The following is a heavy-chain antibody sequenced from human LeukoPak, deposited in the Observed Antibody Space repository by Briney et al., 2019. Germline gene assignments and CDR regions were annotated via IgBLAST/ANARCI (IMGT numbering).Heavy chain of an antibody. CDR1: GFTFSDYY. J-gene: IGHJ4*02. V-gene: IGHV3-11*01. CDR2: ISSSGSTI. Sequence: GGSLRLSWAASGFTFSDYYMNWSRQAPGKGLEGVSYISSSGSTIYDEDSVKGRFTVYRDNDKNSLYLQMNSLRAEDTAVYYCARGVRFRGGHRYASPDFDYWGQGTLVTVSS. CDR3: ARGVRFRGGHRYASPDFDY. D-gene: IGHD3-16*02.